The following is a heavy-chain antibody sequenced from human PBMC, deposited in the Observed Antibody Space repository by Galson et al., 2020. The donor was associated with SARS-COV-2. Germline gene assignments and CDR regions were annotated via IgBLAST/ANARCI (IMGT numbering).Heavy chain of an antibody. CDR3: SREGWQGGY. Sequence: GGSLRLSCEVAGFTFNDFWMSWFRQAPGRGLEWVANIKGDGSETNYADFVKGRFSISRDNAANSLYLQMNSLRVEDSAVYYCSREGWQGGYWGQGTRVTVSS. CDR2: IKGDGSET. D-gene: IGHD6-19*01. CDR1: GFTFNDFW. V-gene: IGHV3-7*01. J-gene: IGHJ4*02.